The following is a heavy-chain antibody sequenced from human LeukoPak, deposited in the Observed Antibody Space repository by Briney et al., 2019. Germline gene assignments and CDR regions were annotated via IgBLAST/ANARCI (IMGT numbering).Heavy chain of an antibody. J-gene: IGHJ4*02. CDR2: IYPGDSDT. CDR1: GYSFTSYW. CDR3: ARRGSGYDFNFDF. D-gene: IGHD5-12*01. V-gene: IGHV5-51*01. Sequence: GESLKISCKGFGYSFTSYWIGWVRQMPGKGLEWMGIIYPGDSDTIYSPSFQGQVTISADKSISTAYLQWSSLKASDTAMYYCARRGSGYDFNFDFWGQGTLVTVSS.